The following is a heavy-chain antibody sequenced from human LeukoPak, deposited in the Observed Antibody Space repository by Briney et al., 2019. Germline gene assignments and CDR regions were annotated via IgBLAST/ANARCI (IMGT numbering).Heavy chain of an antibody. J-gene: IGHJ6*03. CDR1: GFTFSSYW. Sequence: PGGSLRLSCAASGFTFSSYWMSWVRQAPGKGLEWVANIKQDGSEKYYVDSVKGRFTISRDNAKNSLYLQMNSLRAEDTAVYYCARVSSSTSCYLVGSGCYYYMDVWCKGTTVTVSS. CDR2: IKQDGSEK. V-gene: IGHV3-7*01. CDR3: ARVSSSTSCYLVGSGCYYYMDV. D-gene: IGHD2-2*01.